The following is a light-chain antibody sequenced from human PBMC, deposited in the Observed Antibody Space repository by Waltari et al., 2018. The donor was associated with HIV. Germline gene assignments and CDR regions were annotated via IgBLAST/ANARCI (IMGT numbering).Light chain of an antibody. CDR1: STDVGGYNL. CDR3: SSYTRIMTVV. V-gene: IGLV2-14*03. J-gene: IGLJ2*01. CDR2: EVR. Sequence: QSALTQPASVSGSPGQSITISCSGTSTDVGGYNLVSWYQQHPGQAPKLILSEVRNRPSGISTRFSGSKSGSTASLTISGLQAEDEADYYCSSYTRIMTVVFGGGTRLTVL.